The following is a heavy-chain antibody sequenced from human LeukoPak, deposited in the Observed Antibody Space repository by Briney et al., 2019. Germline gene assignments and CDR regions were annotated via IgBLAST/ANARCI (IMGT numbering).Heavy chain of an antibody. V-gene: IGHV3-43*02. J-gene: IGHJ5*02. CDR2: ISGDGGST. Sequence: GGSLRLSCAASGFTFDDYAMHWVRQAPGKGLEWVSLISGDGGSTYYADSVKGRFTISRDNSKNSLYLQMNSLRTEDTALYYCAKDISNYDFWSGFYTWGQGTLVTVSS. CDR1: GFTFDDYA. D-gene: IGHD3-3*01. CDR3: AKDISNYDFWSGFYT.